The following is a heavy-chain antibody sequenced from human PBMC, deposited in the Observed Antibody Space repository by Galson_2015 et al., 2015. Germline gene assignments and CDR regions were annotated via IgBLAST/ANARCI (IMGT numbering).Heavy chain of an antibody. J-gene: IGHJ4*02. D-gene: IGHD2-15*01. CDR3: ARVRQTDGLLDY. CDR1: GFTFSSYW. Sequence: SLRLSCAASGFTFSSYWMHWVRQAPGKGLVWVSRINSDGSDTTYADSVKGRFTISRDNAKNTLLLQMNGLRAEDTAVYYCARVRQTDGLLDYWGQGTLVTVSS. CDR2: INSDGSDT. V-gene: IGHV3-74*01.